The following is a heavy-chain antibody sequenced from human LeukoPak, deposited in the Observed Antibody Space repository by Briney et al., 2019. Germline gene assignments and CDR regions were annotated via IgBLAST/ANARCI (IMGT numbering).Heavy chain of an antibody. V-gene: IGHV4-34*01. CDR2: INHSGST. CDR3: ATSGGRSTLIDY. D-gene: IGHD2-15*01. CDR1: GGSFSGYY. Sequence: SSETLSLTCAVYGGSFSGYYWSWIRQPPGKGLEWIGEINHSGSTNHNPSLKSRVTISVDTSKNQFSLKLSSVTAADTAVYYCATSGGRSTLIDYWGQGTLVTVSS. J-gene: IGHJ4*02.